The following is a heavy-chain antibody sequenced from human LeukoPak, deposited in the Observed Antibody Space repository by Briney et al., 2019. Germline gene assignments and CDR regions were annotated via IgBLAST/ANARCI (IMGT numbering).Heavy chain of an antibody. Sequence: GGSLRLSCAASGFTFSNYWMSWVRQAPGKGLEWVANIKQDGSEKYYVDSVKGRFTISRDNARNSLYLQMNSLRAEATAVYYCARGRTCSRTNCYGESTFSWGQGTLVTVSS. D-gene: IGHD2-2*01. CDR1: GFTFSNYW. CDR3: ARGRTCSRTNCYGESTFS. CDR2: IKQDGSEK. V-gene: IGHV3-7*01. J-gene: IGHJ5*02.